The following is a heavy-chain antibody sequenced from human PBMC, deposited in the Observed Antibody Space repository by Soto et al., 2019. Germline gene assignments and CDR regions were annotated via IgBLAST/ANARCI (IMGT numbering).Heavy chain of an antibody. CDR3: ASTGYCSSTSCQVDWFDP. V-gene: IGHV4-4*02. Sequence: QVQLQESGPGLVKPSGTPSLTCAVSGGSISSSNWWSWVRQPPGKGLEWIGEIYHSGSTNYNPSLKSRVTISVDKSKNQFSLKLSSVTAADTAVYYCASTGYCSSTSCQVDWFDPWGQGTLVTVSS. J-gene: IGHJ5*02. D-gene: IGHD2-2*01. CDR2: IYHSGST. CDR1: GGSISSSNW.